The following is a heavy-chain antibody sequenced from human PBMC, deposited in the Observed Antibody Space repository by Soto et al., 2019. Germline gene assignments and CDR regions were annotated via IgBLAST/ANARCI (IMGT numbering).Heavy chain of an antibody. D-gene: IGHD2-21*02. J-gene: IGHJ4*02. Sequence: EVQLVESGGDLVEPGGSLRLSCAASGFTFGSYEMNWVRQAPGKGLEWVSYISSSGSVVYYADSVRGRFIISRDNAENSLYLQMNSLGADDTAFYDFAREDLKCHGDCNSYWGQGTLVTVSS. V-gene: IGHV3-48*03. CDR3: AREDLKCHGDCNSY. CDR1: GFTFGSYE. CDR2: ISSSGSVV.